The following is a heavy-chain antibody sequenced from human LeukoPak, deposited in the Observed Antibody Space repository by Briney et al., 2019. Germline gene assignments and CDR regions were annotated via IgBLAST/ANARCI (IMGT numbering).Heavy chain of an antibody. V-gene: IGHV3-48*03. J-gene: IGHJ4*02. Sequence: GGSLRLSCAASGFTFSGHEMNWVRQAPGKGLEWVSCISSSGSSIYYADSVKGLFTISRDNAKNSLYLRMNSLRVEDTAVYYCAGAGFDYWGQGTLVTVSS. CDR2: ISSSGSSI. CDR1: GFTFSGHE. CDR3: AGAGFDY.